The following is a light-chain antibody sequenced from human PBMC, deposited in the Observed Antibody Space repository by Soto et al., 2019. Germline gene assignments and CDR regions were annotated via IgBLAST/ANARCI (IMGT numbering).Light chain of an antibody. J-gene: IGLJ2*01. CDR1: SSNIGKNY. CDR3: GTWDSSLSAGV. CDR2: DNN. Sequence: QSVLTQPPSVSAAPGQRVTISCSGSSSNIGKNYVSWYQQLPGTAPKLLIYDNNKRPSGIPDRFSGSKSGTSATLVITGLQTGDEAEYYCGTWDSSLSAGVIGGGTK. V-gene: IGLV1-51*01.